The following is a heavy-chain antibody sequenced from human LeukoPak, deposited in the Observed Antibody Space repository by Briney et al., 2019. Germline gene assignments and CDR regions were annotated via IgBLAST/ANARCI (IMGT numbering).Heavy chain of an antibody. J-gene: IGHJ5*02. CDR3: ARVGHYYDSSGYYRPNH. Sequence: SVKVSCKASGGTFSSYTVSWVRQAPGQGLEWMGRIIPILGIAKYAQKFQGRVTITADKSTSTAYTELSSLRSEDTAVYYCARVGHYYDSSGYYRPNHWGQGTLVTVSS. CDR1: GGTFSSYT. D-gene: IGHD3-22*01. V-gene: IGHV1-69*02. CDR2: IIPILGIA.